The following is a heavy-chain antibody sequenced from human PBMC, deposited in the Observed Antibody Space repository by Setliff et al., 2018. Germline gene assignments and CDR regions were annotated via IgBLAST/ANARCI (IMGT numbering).Heavy chain of an antibody. J-gene: IGHJ6*03. Sequence: ASVKVSCKASGYSFTDYYIHWVRQAPGQGLEWVGWINPHSGGTTFARKFQGRVTMTRDTSISTAHMELSSLRSDDTAVYYCARAWYDSSGYYYENYYYFMDVWGKGTTVTVSS. CDR3: ARAWYDSSGYYYENYYYFMDV. D-gene: IGHD3-22*01. CDR1: GYSFTDYY. CDR2: INPHSGGT. V-gene: IGHV1-2*02.